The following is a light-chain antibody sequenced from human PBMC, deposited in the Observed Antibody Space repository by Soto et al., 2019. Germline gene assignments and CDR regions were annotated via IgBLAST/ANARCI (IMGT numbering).Light chain of an antibody. CDR2: GTS. J-gene: IGKJ5*01. Sequence: ETVLTQSPGTLSLSPWEIATLSCRASQSVSSSSLAWYQQRPGQAPRLLIYGTSSRATGIPDRFSGSGSGTDFTLTISRLEPEDFAVYFCQRYGSSPLITFGHGTRLEIK. V-gene: IGKV3-20*01. CDR3: QRYGSSPLIT. CDR1: QSVSSSS.